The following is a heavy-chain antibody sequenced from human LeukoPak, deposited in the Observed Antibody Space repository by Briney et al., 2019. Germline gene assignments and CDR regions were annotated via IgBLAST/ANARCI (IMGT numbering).Heavy chain of an antibody. Sequence: GGSLRLSCAASGFAVSSNYMSWVRQAPGKGLEWVSAIYSGGSTYYADSVKGRFTISRDNSKNTLYLQMNSLRAEDTAVYYCASCKDGYNYFGYWGQGTLVTVSS. CDR3: ASCKDGYNYFGY. V-gene: IGHV3-53*01. CDR1: GFAVSSNY. D-gene: IGHD5-24*01. J-gene: IGHJ4*02. CDR2: IYSGGST.